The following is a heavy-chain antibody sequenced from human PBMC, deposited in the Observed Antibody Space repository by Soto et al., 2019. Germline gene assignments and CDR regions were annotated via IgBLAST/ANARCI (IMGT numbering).Heavy chain of an antibody. Sequence: QVQLRESGPGLVKPSQTLSLTCTVSGGSISSGDYYWSWIRQPPGKGLEWIGYIYYSGSTYYNPSLKSRVTISVDTSKNQFSLKLSSVTAADTAVYYCARLPCSGGSCYGYYFDYWGQGTLVTVSS. D-gene: IGHD2-15*01. V-gene: IGHV4-30-4*01. CDR1: GGSISSGDYY. J-gene: IGHJ4*02. CDR3: ARLPCSGGSCYGYYFDY. CDR2: IYYSGST.